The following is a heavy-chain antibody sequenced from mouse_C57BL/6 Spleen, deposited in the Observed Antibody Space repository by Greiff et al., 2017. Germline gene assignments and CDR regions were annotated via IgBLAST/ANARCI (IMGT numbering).Heavy chain of an antibody. CDR2: INPNNGGT. J-gene: IGHJ2*01. CDR3: ARGYEGGLRGNFDY. CDR1: GYTFTDYN. Sequence: EVQLQQSGPELVKPGASVKIPCKASGYTFTDYNMDWVKQSHGKSLEWIGDINPNNGGTIYNQKFKGKATLTVDKSSSTAYMELRSLTSEDTAVYYCARGYEGGLRGNFDYWGQGTTLTVSS. D-gene: IGHD1-1*01. V-gene: IGHV1-18*01.